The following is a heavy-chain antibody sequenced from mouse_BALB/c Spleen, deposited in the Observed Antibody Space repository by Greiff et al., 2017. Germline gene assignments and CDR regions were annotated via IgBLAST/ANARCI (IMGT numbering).Heavy chain of an antibody. V-gene: IGHV14-1*02. Sequence: EVQLQQSGAELVRPGALVKLSCKASGFNIKDYYMHWVKQRPEQGLEWIGWIDPENGNTIYDPKFQGKASITADTSSNTAYLQLSSLTSEDTAVYYCARSYYGSSWDYWGQGTTLTVSS. CDR3: ARSYYGSSWDY. D-gene: IGHD1-1*01. CDR2: IDPENGNT. J-gene: IGHJ2*01. CDR1: GFNIKDYY.